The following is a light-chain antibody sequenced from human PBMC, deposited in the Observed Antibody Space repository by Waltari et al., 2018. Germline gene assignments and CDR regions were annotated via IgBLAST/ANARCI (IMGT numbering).Light chain of an antibody. CDR3: EAWDDTLNGVV. Sequence: QSVLTEPPAVSEAPRQWVTIPCSGSNSTIGNNAVNWYQKLPGKAPKLLIYYANLLSPGVSDRFSGSKSDTSASLAISGLQSEDEADYYCEAWDDTLNGVVFGGGTKLTVL. J-gene: IGLJ3*02. CDR2: YAN. CDR1: NSTIGNNA. V-gene: IGLV1-36*01.